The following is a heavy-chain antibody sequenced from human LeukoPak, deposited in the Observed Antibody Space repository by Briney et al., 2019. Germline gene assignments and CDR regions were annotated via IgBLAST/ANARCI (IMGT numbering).Heavy chain of an antibody. CDR2: INPNSGGT. CDR3: AREPTLYGYCSSTSCSSADGDY. Sequence: LEASVKVSCKASGYTFTGYYMHWVRQAPGQGLEWMGWINPNSGGTNYAQKFQGRVTMTRDTSISTAYMELSRLRSDDTAVYYCAREPTLYGYCSSTSCSSADGDYWGQGTLVTVSS. CDR1: GYTFTGYY. D-gene: IGHD2-2*03. V-gene: IGHV1-2*03. J-gene: IGHJ4*02.